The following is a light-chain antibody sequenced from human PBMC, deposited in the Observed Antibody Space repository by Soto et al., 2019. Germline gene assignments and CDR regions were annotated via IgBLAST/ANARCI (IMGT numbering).Light chain of an antibody. CDR1: QGISSY. V-gene: IGKV1-8*01. CDR3: QQYYSYPRT. J-gene: IGKJ2*01. Sequence: AIRMIQSPSSFSASTGDRVTITCRASQGISSYLAWYQQKPGKAPKLLIYAASTLQSGVPSRFSGSGSGTDFTLTISCLQSEDLATYYCQQYYSYPRTFGQGTKLEIK. CDR2: AAS.